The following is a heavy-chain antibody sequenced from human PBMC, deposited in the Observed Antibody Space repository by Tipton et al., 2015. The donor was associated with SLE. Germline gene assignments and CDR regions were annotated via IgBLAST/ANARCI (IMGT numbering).Heavy chain of an antibody. Sequence: TLSLTCAVYGGSFSGYYWSWIRQPPGKGLEWIGEINHSGSTNYNPSLKSRVTISVDTSKNQFSLKLSSVTAADTAVYYCARGPHSSIAARPPRYYYYGMDVWGQGTTVTVSS. CDR3: ARGPHSSIAARPPRYYYYGMDV. D-gene: IGHD6-6*01. CDR1: GGSFSGYY. J-gene: IGHJ6*02. V-gene: IGHV4-34*01. CDR2: INHSGST.